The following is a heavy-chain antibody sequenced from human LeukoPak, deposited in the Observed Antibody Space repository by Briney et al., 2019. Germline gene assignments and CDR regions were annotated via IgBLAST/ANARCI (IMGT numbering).Heavy chain of an antibody. V-gene: IGHV4-39*01. J-gene: IGHJ5*02. Sequence: SETLSLTCTVSGGSISSSSYYWGWIRQPPGKGLEWIGSIYYSGSTYYNPSLKSRVTISVDTSKNQFSLKLSSVTAADTAVYYCARQRYSSGWYNWFDPWGQGTLVTVSS. D-gene: IGHD6-19*01. CDR1: GGSISSSSYY. CDR3: ARQRYSSGWYNWFDP. CDR2: IYYSGST.